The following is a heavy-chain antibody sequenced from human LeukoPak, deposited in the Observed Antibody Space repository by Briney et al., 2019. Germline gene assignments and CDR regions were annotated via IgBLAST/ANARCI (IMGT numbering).Heavy chain of an antibody. D-gene: IGHD3-16*02. Sequence: GGSLRLSCAASGFTFHSHAMHWGRQAPGERLEYGSAISSEGGSPYYANSVKGRFIISRDNSKNTLYLQMGSLRVDDMAVYYCARAPLRLGELSSFYDYYYSYYGMDVWGQGTTVTVSS. CDR1: GFTFHSHA. J-gene: IGHJ6*02. V-gene: IGHV3-64*01. CDR3: ARAPLRLGELSSFYDYYYSYYGMDV. CDR2: ISSEGGSP.